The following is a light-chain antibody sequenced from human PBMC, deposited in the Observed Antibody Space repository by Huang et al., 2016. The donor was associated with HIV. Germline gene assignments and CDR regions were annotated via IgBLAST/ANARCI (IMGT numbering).Light chain of an antibody. CDR2: DAS. CDR3: QQYSNWPRGT. V-gene: IGKV3-15*01. J-gene: IGKJ1*01. Sequence: EIVMTQSPDTLSVSPGERVSLSCRASQSITHGLAWYQQKPGQPPRRLFYDASTRAPGISARFRGGGSGTDFTLTISSLQSEDVGIYYCQQYSNWPRGTFGQGTRVQIK. CDR1: QSITHG.